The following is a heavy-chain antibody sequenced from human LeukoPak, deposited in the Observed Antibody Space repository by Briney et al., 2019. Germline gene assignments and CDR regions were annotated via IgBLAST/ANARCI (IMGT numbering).Heavy chain of an antibody. CDR2: ISGSGDNT. CDR1: GFTFSNYW. CDR3: AKEGKREDY. V-gene: IGHV3-23*01. Sequence: GSLRLSCAASGFTFSNYWMSWVRQAPGKGLEWVSAISGSGDNTYYADSVKGRFTISRDNSKNTLYLQMNSLRAEDTAIYYCAKEGKREDYWGQGTLVTVSS. J-gene: IGHJ4*02.